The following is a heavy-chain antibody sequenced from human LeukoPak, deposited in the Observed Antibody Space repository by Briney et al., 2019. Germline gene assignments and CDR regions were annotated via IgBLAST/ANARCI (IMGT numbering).Heavy chain of an antibody. CDR2: IIPIFGTA. CDR1: GGTFSSYA. V-gene: IGHV1-69*13. CDR3: ARDPGYCGGGYCYYGMDV. Sequence: VASVKVSCKASGGTFSSYAISWVRQAPGQGLEWMGGIIPIFGTANYAQKFQGRVTITADESTSTAYMELSSLRSEDTAVYYCARDPGYCGGGYCYYGMDVWGQGTTVTVSS. D-gene: IGHD2-15*01. J-gene: IGHJ6*02.